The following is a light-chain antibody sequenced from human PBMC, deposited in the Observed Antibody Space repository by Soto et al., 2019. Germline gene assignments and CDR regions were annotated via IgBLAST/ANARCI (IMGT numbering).Light chain of an antibody. CDR3: QKYNSAHRT. CDR2: AAS. V-gene: IGKV1-27*01. CDR1: QGISSY. Sequence: DIQMTQSPSSLSASVGDRVTITCRASQGISSYLAWYQQKPGKVPNLLIYAASTLQSGVPYRLSGSGSGTDFTLTISSLQTADVATYYCQKYNSAHRTFGQGNKVEIK. J-gene: IGKJ1*01.